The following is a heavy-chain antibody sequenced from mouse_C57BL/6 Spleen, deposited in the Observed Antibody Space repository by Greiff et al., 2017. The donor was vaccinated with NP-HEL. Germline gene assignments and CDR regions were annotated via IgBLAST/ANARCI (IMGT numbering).Heavy chain of an antibody. CDR3: ARSYASYAMDY. J-gene: IGHJ4*01. Sequence: QVQLQQPGAELVKPGASVKLSCKASGYTFTSYWMHWVKQRPGRGLELIGRIDPNSGGTKYNEKFKSKATLTVDKPSSTAYMQLSSLTSEDSAVYYCARSYASYAMDYWGQGTSVTVSS. CDR2: IDPNSGGT. V-gene: IGHV1-72*01. D-gene: IGHD6-1*01. CDR1: GYTFTSYW.